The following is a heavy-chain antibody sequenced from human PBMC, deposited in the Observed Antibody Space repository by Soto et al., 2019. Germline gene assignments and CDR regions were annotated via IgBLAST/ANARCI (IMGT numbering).Heavy chain of an antibody. D-gene: IGHD5-12*01. CDR1: DGSISSYY. CDR2: IYYSGST. CDR3: ARLASDIVATISYYYYYMDV. Sequence: SETLSLTCTVSDGSISSYYWSWIRQPPGKGLEWIGYIYYSGSTNYNPSLKSRVTISVDTSKNQFSLKLSSVTAADTAVYYCARLASDIVATISYYYYYMDVWGQGTTVTVSS. J-gene: IGHJ6*03. V-gene: IGHV4-59*08.